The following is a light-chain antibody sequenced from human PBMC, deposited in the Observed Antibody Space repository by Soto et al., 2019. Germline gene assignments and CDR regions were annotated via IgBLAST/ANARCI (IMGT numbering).Light chain of an antibody. Sequence: QSVLTQPASVSGSPGQSITISCTGNGSDVGSYGLVSWYQQHPGKAPKLVIYEVNKRPSGVSNRFSGSRSGNTASLTISGLQAEDEALYYCCTYAGASTPVIFGGGTQLTVL. CDR1: GSDVGSYGL. CDR3: CTYAGASTPVI. V-gene: IGLV2-23*02. CDR2: EVN. J-gene: IGLJ2*01.